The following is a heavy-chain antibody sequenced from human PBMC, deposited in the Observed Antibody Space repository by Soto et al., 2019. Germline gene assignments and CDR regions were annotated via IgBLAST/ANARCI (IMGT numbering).Heavy chain of an antibody. D-gene: IGHD3-3*01. V-gene: IGHV1-69*13. CDR1: GGTFSSYA. J-gene: IGHJ6*02. CDR2: IIPIFGTA. Sequence: ASVKVSCKASGGTFSSYAISWVRQAPGQGLEWMGGIIPIFGTANYAQKFQGRVTITADESTSTAYMELSSLRSEDTAVYYCARGPQLRFLEWLRLYGMGVWGQGTTVTVSS. CDR3: ARGPQLRFLEWLRLYGMGV.